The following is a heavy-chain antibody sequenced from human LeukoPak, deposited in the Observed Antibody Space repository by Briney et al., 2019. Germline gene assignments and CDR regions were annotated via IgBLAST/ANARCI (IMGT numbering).Heavy chain of an antibody. V-gene: IGHV4-30-4*01. CDR3: ARVVMVRRVIRPYYYYGMDV. CDR2: IYYSGST. J-gene: IGHJ6*02. Sequence: PSQTLSLTCTVSGGSISSGDYYWSWIRQPPGKGLEWIGYIYYSGSTYYNPSLKSRVTISVDTSKNQFSLKLSSVTAADTAVYYCARVVMVRRVIRPYYYYGMDVWGQGTTVTVSS. CDR1: GGSISSGDYY. D-gene: IGHD3-10*01.